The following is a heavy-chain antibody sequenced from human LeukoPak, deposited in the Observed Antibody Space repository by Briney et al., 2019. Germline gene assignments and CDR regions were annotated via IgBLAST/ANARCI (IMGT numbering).Heavy chain of an antibody. J-gene: IGHJ6*02. V-gene: IGHV3-33*01. D-gene: IGHD6-13*01. CDR1: GFTFRTYG. CDR3: VRGPPYSRSRYNALDV. Sequence: GKSLRLSCAASGFTFRTYGMHWVRQAPGKGLEWVAVIWYDGSDKYYADSVKGRFTISRDNSRDTLYLQMNSLRAEDTAVYYCVRGPPYSRSRYNALDVWGQGTTVTVSS. CDR2: IWYDGSDK.